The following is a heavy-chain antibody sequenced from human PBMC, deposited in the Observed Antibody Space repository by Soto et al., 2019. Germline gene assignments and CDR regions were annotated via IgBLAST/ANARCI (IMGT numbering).Heavy chain of an antibody. J-gene: IGHJ4*02. D-gene: IGHD4-17*01. CDR1: GYSFTTHW. CDR2: IYPGNSAS. Sequence: GESLKISCDGSGYSFTTHWIGLVRQMPGEGLEWMGIIYPGNSASRYSPSLQGRVSISVDTSISTAYLQWSSLKASDTAMYYCARVEYGKADYWGQGTPVTVSS. V-gene: IGHV5-51*01. CDR3: ARVEYGKADY.